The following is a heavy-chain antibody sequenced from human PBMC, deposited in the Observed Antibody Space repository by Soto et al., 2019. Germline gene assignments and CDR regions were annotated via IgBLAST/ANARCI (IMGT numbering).Heavy chain of an antibody. Sequence: ETLSLTCTVSGGSISSYYWSWIRQPAGKGLEWIGRIYTSGSTNYNPSLKSRVTMSVDTSKNQFSLKLSSVTAADTAVYYCARDQYSRTTMGVDWFDPWGQGTLVTVSS. CDR1: GGSISSYY. CDR2: IYTSGST. CDR3: ARDQYSRTTMGVDWFDP. D-gene: IGHD6-13*01. J-gene: IGHJ5*02. V-gene: IGHV4-4*07.